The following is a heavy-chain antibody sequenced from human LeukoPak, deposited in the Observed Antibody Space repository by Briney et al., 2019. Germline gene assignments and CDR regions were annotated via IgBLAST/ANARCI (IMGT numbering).Heavy chain of an antibody. V-gene: IGHV4-39*01. CDR2: IYYSGST. CDR3: ARQAYCSSTSCYKLDQ. Sequence: SETLSLTCTVSGGSIGSSTYYWGWIRQPPGQGLEWIGSIYYSGSTYYNPSLKSRVTISVDTSKNQFSLRLNSMTAADTSVYYCARQAYCSSTSCYKLDQWGQGTLVTVSS. J-gene: IGHJ4*02. D-gene: IGHD2-2*02. CDR1: GGSIGSSTYY.